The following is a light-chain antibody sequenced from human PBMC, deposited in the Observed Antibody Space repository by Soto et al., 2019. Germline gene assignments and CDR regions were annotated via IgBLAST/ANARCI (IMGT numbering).Light chain of an antibody. CDR1: QSINRH. J-gene: IGKJ4*01. V-gene: IGKV3-11*01. CDR2: DAS. Sequence: EILLTQSPATRSLSPGERATPSCRASQSINRHLAWYRQKPGQAPRLLIYDASNRATGIPARFSGSGSGTDFTLTISSLEPEDFGVYYCQQRSNWPPVTFGGGTKVDIK. CDR3: QQRSNWPPVT.